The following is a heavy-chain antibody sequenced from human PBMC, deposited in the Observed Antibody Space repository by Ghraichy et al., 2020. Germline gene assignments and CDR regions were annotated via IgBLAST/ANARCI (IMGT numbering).Heavy chain of an antibody. CDR1: GFTFSSNS. CDR2: ITSTSSYI. D-gene: IGHD2-2*01. J-gene: IGHJ3*02. Sequence: SCAASGFTFSSNSMNWVRQAPGKGLEWVSSITSTSSYIYYADSVKGRFTISRDNAKNSLYLQMNSLGAEDTALYYRVRTYCSSRRCFWGASQNAFDIWGQGTMVTVSS. CDR3: VRTYCSSRRCFWGASQNAFDI. V-gene: IGHV3-21*01.